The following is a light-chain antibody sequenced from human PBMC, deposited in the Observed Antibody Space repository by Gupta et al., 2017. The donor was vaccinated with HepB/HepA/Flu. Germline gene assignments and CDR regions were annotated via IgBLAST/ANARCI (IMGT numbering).Light chain of an antibody. CDR1: QSVTSY. Sequence: DIVLTQSPATLSLSPGERATISCRASQSVTSYLAWYQQKPGQAPRLLIYDASNRATGIPGRFSGSGSGTDFTLTISSLEPEDFAVYYCQQRSNWPITFGQGTRLETK. CDR2: DAS. V-gene: IGKV3-11*01. J-gene: IGKJ5*01. CDR3: QQRSNWPIT.